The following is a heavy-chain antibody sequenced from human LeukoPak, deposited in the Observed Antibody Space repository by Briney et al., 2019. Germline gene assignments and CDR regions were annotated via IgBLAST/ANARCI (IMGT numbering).Heavy chain of an antibody. CDR1: GGSISGYY. V-gene: IGHV4-59*01. CDR2: IYYSGGT. Sequence: SETLSLTCTVSGGSISGYYWSWLGQPPGKGLEWIGYIYYSGGTNYNPSLTSRVTISIDTSKNQFSLKLSSVTAADMAIYYCARDNGSGYYYDYWGQGTLVTVSS. D-gene: IGHD3-22*01. J-gene: IGHJ4*02. CDR3: ARDNGSGYYYDY.